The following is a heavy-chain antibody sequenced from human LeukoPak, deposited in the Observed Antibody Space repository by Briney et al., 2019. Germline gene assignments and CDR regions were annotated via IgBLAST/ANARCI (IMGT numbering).Heavy chain of an antibody. Sequence: SETLSLTCAVYGGSFSGYYWSWIRQPPGKGLEWIGEINHSGSTNYNPSLESRVTISVDTSKNQFSLKLSSVTAADTAVYYCAGDYYGSGTEDYWGQGTLVTVSS. V-gene: IGHV4-34*01. CDR3: AGDYYGSGTEDY. D-gene: IGHD3-10*01. J-gene: IGHJ4*02. CDR2: INHSGST. CDR1: GGSFSGYY.